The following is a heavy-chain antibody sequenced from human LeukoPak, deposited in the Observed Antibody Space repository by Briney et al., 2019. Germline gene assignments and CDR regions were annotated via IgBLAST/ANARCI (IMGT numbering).Heavy chain of an antibody. V-gene: IGHV4-39*01. J-gene: IGHJ4*02. CDR1: GGSISSSSYY. CDR3: ARGLPGPFDY. CDR2: IYYSGST. Sequence: SETLSLTYTVSGGSISSSSYYWGWIRQPPGKGLEWIGSIYYSGSTYYNPSLKSRVTMSVGTSKNQFSLKLSSVTAADTAVYYCARGLPGPFDYWGQGTLVTVSS. D-gene: IGHD4-11*01.